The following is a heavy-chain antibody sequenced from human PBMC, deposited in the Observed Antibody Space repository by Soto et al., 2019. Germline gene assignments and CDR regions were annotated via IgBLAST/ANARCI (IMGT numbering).Heavy chain of an antibody. Sequence: ASVKVSCKASGYTFTSYYINWVLEATGQGLEWMGWMNPNSGNTGYAQKFQGRVTMTRNTSISTAYMELSSLRSEDTAVYYWARGGGYYDSSGYNNAFDIWGQGTMVTVSS. V-gene: IGHV1-8*01. CDR1: GYTFTSYY. CDR3: ARGGGYYDSSGYNNAFDI. CDR2: MNPNSGNT. D-gene: IGHD3-22*01. J-gene: IGHJ3*02.